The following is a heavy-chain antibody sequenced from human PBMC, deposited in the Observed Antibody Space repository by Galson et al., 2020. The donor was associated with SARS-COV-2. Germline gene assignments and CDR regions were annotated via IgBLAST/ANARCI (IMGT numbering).Heavy chain of an antibody. J-gene: IGHJ6*01. Sequence: GGSLRLSCAASGFTFSSDAISWVRQAPVEVLQWVSSISGSGDNTFYADSVKGRFTISRDNSKNTLYLQMNNLRAEDTAVFYCAKNAEPKQGSCYDGISCGMDVWGQGTTVTVS. CDR1: GFTFSSDA. V-gene: IGHV3-23*01. CDR3: AKNAEPKQGSCYDGISCGMDV. D-gene: IGHD2-2*01. CDR2: ISGSGDNT.